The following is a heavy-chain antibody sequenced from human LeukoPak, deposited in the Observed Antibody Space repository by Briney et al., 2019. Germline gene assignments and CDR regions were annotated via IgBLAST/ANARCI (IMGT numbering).Heavy chain of an antibody. CDR2: IKQDESEK. D-gene: IGHD3-22*01. CDR3: AKDAHYYESGTYYYYFDS. V-gene: IGHV3-7*01. Sequence: GGSLRLSCAASGFTFSGYWMSWVRQAPGEGLEWVANIKQDESEKNYVEPVKGRFTISRDNAKNSLFLQMNSLRAEDTAIYYCAKDAHYYESGTYYYYFDSLGQGTLVTVSS. CDR1: GFTFSGYW. J-gene: IGHJ4*02.